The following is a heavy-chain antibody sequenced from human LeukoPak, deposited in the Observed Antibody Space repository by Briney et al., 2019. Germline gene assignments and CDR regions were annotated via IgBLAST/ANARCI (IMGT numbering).Heavy chain of an antibody. CDR2: ISYDGSNK. CDR1: GFTFDDYA. CDR3: ARDPPTDY. J-gene: IGHJ4*02. V-gene: IGHV3-30-3*01. Sequence: GGSLRLSCAASGFTFDDYAMHWVRQAPGKGLEWVAVISYDGSNKYYADSVKGRFTISRDNSKNTLYLQMNSLRAEDTAVYYCARDPPTDYWGQGTLVTVSS.